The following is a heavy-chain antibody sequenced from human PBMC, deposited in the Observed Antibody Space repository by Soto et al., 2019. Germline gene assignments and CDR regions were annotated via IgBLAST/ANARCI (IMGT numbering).Heavy chain of an antibody. J-gene: IGHJ5*02. CDR2: IWYDGSNK. Sequence: QVQLVESGGGVVQPGRSLRLSCAASGFTFSSYGMHWVRQAPGKGLEWVAGIWYDGSNKYYADSVKGRFTISRDNSKNTLYLQMNSLRAEDTAVYFCARAGSSSWYGGLYNWFDPWGQGTLVTVSS. D-gene: IGHD6-13*01. CDR3: ARAGSSSWYGGLYNWFDP. CDR1: GFTFSSYG. V-gene: IGHV3-33*01.